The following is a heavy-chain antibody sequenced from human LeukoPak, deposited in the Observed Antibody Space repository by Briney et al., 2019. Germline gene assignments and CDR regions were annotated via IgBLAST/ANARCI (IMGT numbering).Heavy chain of an antibody. Sequence: GGSLRLSCAASGFTFSSYSMNWVRQAPGKGLEWVSSISSSSSYIYYADSVRGRFTISRDNAKNSLYLQMNSLRAEDTAVYYCASPTGYTVGDYWGQGTLVTVSS. J-gene: IGHJ4*02. CDR1: GFTFSSYS. D-gene: IGHD6-13*01. CDR2: ISSSSSYI. V-gene: IGHV3-21*01. CDR3: ASPTGYTVGDY.